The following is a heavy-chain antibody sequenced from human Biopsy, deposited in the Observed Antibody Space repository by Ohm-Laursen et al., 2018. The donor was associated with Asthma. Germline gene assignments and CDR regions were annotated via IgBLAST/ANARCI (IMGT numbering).Heavy chain of an antibody. CDR3: ARTFHFWSPYHAEHYQL. Sequence: SLRLSCTASGFTFGDYCMSWVRQAPGKGLEWVAVISYDGSNKYYADSVKGRFTISRDNSKNTLYLQMNSLRAEDTAVYYCARTFHFWSPYHAEHYQLWGQGTLVTVSS. D-gene: IGHD3-3*02. J-gene: IGHJ1*01. V-gene: IGHV3-30*03. CDR2: ISYDGSNK. CDR1: GFTFGDYC.